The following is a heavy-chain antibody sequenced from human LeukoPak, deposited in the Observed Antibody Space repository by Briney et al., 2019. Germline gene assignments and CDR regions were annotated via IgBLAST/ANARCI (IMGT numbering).Heavy chain of an antibody. Sequence: SETLSLTCAVSGGSISSGGDAWSWLRQPPGNGLEWFGYIYHSGSTYHNPSRKRRLNISLDRSTHQFSLKLSSGTAAGTAVSYCARDSGSRFDPCGQGPLATVSS. V-gene: IGHV4-30-2*01. CDR1: GGSISSGGDA. D-gene: IGHD3-22*01. CDR3: ARDSGSRFDP. J-gene: IGHJ5*02. CDR2: IYHSGST.